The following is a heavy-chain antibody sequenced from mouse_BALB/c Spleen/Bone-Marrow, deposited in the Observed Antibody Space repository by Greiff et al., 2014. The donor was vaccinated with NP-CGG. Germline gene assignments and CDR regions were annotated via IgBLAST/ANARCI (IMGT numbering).Heavy chain of an antibody. CDR3: ARHERGYPYAMDY. D-gene: IGHD2-2*01. V-gene: IGHV2-6-2*01. J-gene: IGHJ4*01. CDR2: IWSDGST. CDR1: GFSLNSYG. Sequence: VQVVESGPDLVAPSQILSITRTVSGFSLNSYGVHWVRQPPGKGLEWLGVIWSDGSTTYNSALKSRLSISKDNSKSQLFLKMNSLQTDDTAMYYCARHERGYPYAMDYWGQGTSVSVSS.